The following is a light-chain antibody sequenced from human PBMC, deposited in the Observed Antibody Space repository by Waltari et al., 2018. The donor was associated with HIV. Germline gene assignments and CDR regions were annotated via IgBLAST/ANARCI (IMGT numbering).Light chain of an antibody. CDR1: SSDVGSYNR. Sequence: QSALTQPPSVSGSPGQSVTISCTGTSSDVGSYNRVSWYQQPPGTAPNRMIYEGSNRPSGVPDRFSGSKSGNTASLTISGLQAEDEADHYCSSYTSSSTYVFGTGTKVTVL. J-gene: IGLJ1*01. CDR3: SSYTSSSTYV. CDR2: EGS. V-gene: IGLV2-18*02.